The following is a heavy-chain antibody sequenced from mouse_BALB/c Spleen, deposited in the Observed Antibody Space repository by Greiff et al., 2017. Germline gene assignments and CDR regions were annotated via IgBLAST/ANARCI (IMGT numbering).Heavy chain of an antibody. Sequence: EVQRVESGGGLVKPGGSLKLSCAASGFTFSSYAMSWVRQTPEKRLEWVATISSGGSYTYYPDSVKGRFTISRDNAKNTLYLQMSSLRSEDTAMYYCARPGGNYEAMDYWGQGTSVTVSS. CDR3: ARPGGNYEAMDY. J-gene: IGHJ4*01. CDR2: ISSGGSYT. V-gene: IGHV5-9-3*01. CDR1: GFTFSSYA. D-gene: IGHD2-1*01.